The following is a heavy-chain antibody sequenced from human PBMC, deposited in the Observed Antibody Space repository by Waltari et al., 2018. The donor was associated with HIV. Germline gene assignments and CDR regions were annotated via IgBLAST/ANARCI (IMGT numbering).Heavy chain of an antibody. J-gene: IGHJ2*01. Sequence: EVQLLESGGGLVQPGGSLRLSCVASGFTFGSSAITTVPQAPGKGLEWVSAISGSGGSTYYADSVKGRFTISRDNSKNTLYLQMNSLRAEDTAVYYCAKDVHYDSSGYYNYWYFDLWGRGTLVTVSS. CDR1: GFTFGSSA. V-gene: IGHV3-23*01. CDR3: AKDVHYDSSGYYNYWYFDL. D-gene: IGHD3-22*01. CDR2: ISGSGGST.